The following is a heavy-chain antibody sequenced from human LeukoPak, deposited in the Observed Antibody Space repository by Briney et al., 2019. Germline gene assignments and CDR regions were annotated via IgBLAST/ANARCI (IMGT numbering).Heavy chain of an antibody. CDR2: INPNSADT. J-gene: IGHJ4*02. V-gene: IGHV1-2*02. D-gene: IGHD1-7*01. CDR3: ARPLTGTSWYYFDY. Sequence: ASVKVSCKASGYTFTDYYVHWVRQAPGQGLEWMGWINPNSADTSYAQKFRGRVIMTRDTSINTAYVVLSGLKSDDTAVYYCARPLTGTSWYYFDYWGQGTLVTVSS. CDR1: GYTFTDYY.